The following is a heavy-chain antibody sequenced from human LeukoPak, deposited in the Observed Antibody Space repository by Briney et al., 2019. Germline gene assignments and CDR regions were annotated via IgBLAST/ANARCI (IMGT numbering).Heavy chain of an antibody. CDR3: ARSMYTSGWYRLGY. CDR1: GFTFSSYS. D-gene: IGHD6-19*01. Sequence: GGSLRLSCTASGFTFSSYSMNWVRQAPGKGPEWVSYISYSSSIIYYADSVKGRFTISRDNAKNSLYLQMNSLRAEDTAVYYCARSMYTSGWYRLGYWGRGTLVTVSS. V-gene: IGHV3-48*01. J-gene: IGHJ4*02. CDR2: ISYSSSII.